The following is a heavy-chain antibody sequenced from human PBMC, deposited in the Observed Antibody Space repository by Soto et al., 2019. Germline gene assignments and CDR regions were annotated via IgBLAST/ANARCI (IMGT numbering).Heavy chain of an antibody. V-gene: IGHV3-23*01. J-gene: IGHJ6*02. CDR1: GFTFSSYA. CDR3: AKDGSITMIVVVTHYYYYGMDV. CDR2: ISGSGGST. Sequence: GGSLRLSCAASGFTFSSYAMSWVRQAPGKGLEWVSAISGSGGSTYYADSVKGRFTISRDNSKNTLYLQMNSLRAEDTAVYYCAKDGSITMIVVVTHYYYYGMDVWGQGTTVTVSS. D-gene: IGHD3-22*01.